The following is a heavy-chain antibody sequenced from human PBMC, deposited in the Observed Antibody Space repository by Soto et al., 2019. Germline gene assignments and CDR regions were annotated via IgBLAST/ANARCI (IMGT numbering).Heavy chain of an antibody. Sequence: SETLSLTCTVPGGSISGYYCSWIRQPPGKGLEWIGYIYYSGSTNYNPSLKSRVTISVDTSKNQFSLKLSSVTAADTAVYYCARGNRASSAPDYWGQGTLVTVSS. J-gene: IGHJ4*02. V-gene: IGHV4-59*01. CDR1: GGSISGYY. D-gene: IGHD1-26*01. CDR3: ARGNRASSAPDY. CDR2: IYYSGST.